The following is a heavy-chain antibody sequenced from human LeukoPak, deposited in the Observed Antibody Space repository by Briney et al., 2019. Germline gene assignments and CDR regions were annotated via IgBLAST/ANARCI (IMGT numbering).Heavy chain of an antibody. V-gene: IGHV4-31*03. J-gene: IGHJ3*02. CDR2: IYYSGST. CDR3: ARVLPHRHLRYGYYGRRGYAFDI. Sequence: SETLSLTCTFSGGSISSGGYYWSWIRQHPGKGLEWIGYIYYSGSTYYNPPLKSRVIISVDTSKNQFSLKLSSVTAADTAVYYCARVLPHRHLRYGYYGRRGYAFDIWGQGTMVTVSS. CDR1: GGSISSGGYY. D-gene: IGHD4-17*01.